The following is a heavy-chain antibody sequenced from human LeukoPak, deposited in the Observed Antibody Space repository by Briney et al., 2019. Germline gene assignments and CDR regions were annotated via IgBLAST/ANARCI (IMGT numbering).Heavy chain of an antibody. D-gene: IGHD6-6*01. CDR3: ARDTSSSYYYGMDV. Sequence: SETLSLTCAVYGGSFSGYYWSWIRQPPGKGLEWIGEINHSRSTNYNPSLKSRVTISVDTSKNQFSLKLRSVTAADTAVYYCARDTSSSYYYGMDVWGQGTTVTVSS. V-gene: IGHV4-34*01. J-gene: IGHJ6*02. CDR1: GGSFSGYY. CDR2: INHSRST.